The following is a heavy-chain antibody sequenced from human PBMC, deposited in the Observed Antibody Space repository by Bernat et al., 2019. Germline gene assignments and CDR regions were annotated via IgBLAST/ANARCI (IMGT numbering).Heavy chain of an antibody. Sequence: QLPLQESGPGLVKPSETLSLPCTVSGGSISDSTYYCLWIRQPPGRGLEWVGTIYYSGSTYYNPSLKSRVTISVDTSKNQFSLKLNSVTAADTAVYYCAGRPTRGRFDPWGQGTLVTVSS. J-gene: IGHJ5*02. CDR1: GGSISDSTYY. D-gene: IGHD3-10*01. CDR2: IYYSGST. V-gene: IGHV4-39*01. CDR3: AGRPTRGRFDP.